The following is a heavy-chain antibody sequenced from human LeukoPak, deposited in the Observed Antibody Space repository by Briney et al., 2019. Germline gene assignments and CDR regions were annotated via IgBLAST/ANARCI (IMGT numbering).Heavy chain of an antibody. Sequence: SETLSLTCAVPGGSISNSGYSWSWIRQPPGGGLEWIGSFVHSVTTSYNPSLQSRATISGDKSTNQFSLNLNSVTAADAAVYYCVRGGGLPNCGGYCPPDSWGQGKMVTVSS. J-gene: IGHJ3*01. CDR3: VRGGGLPNCGGYCPPDS. CDR2: FVHSVTT. V-gene: IGHV4-30-2*01. CDR1: GGSISNSGYS. D-gene: IGHD2-21*02.